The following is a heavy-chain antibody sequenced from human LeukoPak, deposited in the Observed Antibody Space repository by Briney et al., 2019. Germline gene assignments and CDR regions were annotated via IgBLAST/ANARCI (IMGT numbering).Heavy chain of an antibody. D-gene: IGHD3-10*01. CDR2: IKQDGSEK. J-gene: IGHJ6*02. CDR1: GFTFSGYW. CDR3: ARYYYGSGSYYYYGMDV. V-gene: IGHV3-7*01. Sequence: GGSLRLSCAASGFTFSGYWMSWVRQAPGKGLEWVANIKQDGSEKYYVDSVKGRFTISRDNAKNSLYLQMNSLRGEDTAVYYCARYYYGSGSYYYYGMDVWGQGTTVTVSS.